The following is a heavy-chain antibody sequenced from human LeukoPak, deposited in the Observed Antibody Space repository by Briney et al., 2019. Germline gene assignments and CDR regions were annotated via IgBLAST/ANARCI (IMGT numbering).Heavy chain of an antibody. V-gene: IGHV3-21*01. CDR3: ARGANDYGDYGVDY. Sequence: GGSLRLSCAASGFTFSSYSMNWVRQAPGKGLEWVSSISSSSYIYYADSVKGRFTISRDNAKNSLYLQMNSLRAEDTAVYYCARGANDYGDYGVDYWGQGTLVTVSS. J-gene: IGHJ4*02. CDR2: ISSSSYI. CDR1: GFTFSSYS. D-gene: IGHD4-17*01.